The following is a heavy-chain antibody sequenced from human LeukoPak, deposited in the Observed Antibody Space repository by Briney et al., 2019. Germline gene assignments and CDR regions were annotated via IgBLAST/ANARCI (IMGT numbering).Heavy chain of an antibody. CDR1: GYTFTSYG. J-gene: IGHJ4*02. CDR2: ISAYNGNT. CDR3: ARDLPWVNYGSGSPMDY. Sequence: ASVTVSCKASGYTFTSYGISWVRQAPGQGLEWMGWISAYNGNTNYAQKLQGRVTMTTDTSTSTAYMELRSLRSDDTAVYYCARDLPWVNYGSGSPMDYWGQGTLVTVSS. V-gene: IGHV1-18*01. D-gene: IGHD3-10*01.